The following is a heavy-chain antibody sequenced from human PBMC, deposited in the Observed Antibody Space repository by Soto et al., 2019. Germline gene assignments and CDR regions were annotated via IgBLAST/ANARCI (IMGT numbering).Heavy chain of an antibody. CDR3: ARGRDEYKLGNV. D-gene: IGHD1-1*01. CDR2: IHPSGST. Sequence: SETLSLPCAVSGGSLSDYYWPWVRQSPGKGLEWIGEIHPSGSTNYNPSLRSRVTISVDTSKNQFSLKLTSLTAADTAVYYCARGRDEYKLGNVWGHGTTVTVSS. J-gene: IGHJ6*02. V-gene: IGHV4-34*01. CDR1: GGSLSDYY.